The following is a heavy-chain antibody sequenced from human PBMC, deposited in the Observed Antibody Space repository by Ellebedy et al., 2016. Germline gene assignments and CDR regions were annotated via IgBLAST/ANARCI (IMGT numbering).Heavy chain of an antibody. CDR3: ARGGYKQGGSGSYFFRY. Sequence: SETLSLTXAVYGGSFSGYYWSWIRQPPGKGLEWIGEINHSGSTNYNPSLKSRVTISVDTSKNQFSLKLSSVTAADTAVYYCARGGYKQGGSGSYFFRYWGQGTLVTVSS. J-gene: IGHJ4*02. CDR2: INHSGST. CDR1: GGSFSGYY. D-gene: IGHD3-10*01. V-gene: IGHV4-34*01.